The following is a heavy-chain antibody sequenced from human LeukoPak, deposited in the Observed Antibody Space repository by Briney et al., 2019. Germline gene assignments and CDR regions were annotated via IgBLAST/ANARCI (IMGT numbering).Heavy chain of an antibody. CDR1: GFTFSSYA. D-gene: IGHD3-3*01. V-gene: IGHV3-23*01. Sequence: GSLSLSCAASGFTFSSYAMSWVRQAPGKGLEWVSAISGSGGSTYYADSVKGRFTISRDNSKTTLFLQMNSLRAEDTAVYYCGKHTLFGVACFDYWGQGTLVTVSS. CDR3: GKHTLFGVACFDY. J-gene: IGHJ4*02. CDR2: ISGSGGST.